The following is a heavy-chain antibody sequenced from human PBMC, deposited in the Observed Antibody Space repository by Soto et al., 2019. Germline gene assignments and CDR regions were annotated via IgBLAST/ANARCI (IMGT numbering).Heavy chain of an antibody. Sequence: QVQLVESGGGVVQPGRSLRLSCAESGFSFSTYGMHRVRQTPGRGLDWVAVRWYDGSNEYYADSVKGRFTISRDNSKSTLYLQMNSMRAEDTAVYYCVRDVGVHTAMPWLGMDVWGQGTTVTVSS. CDR3: VRDVGVHTAMPWLGMDV. D-gene: IGHD5-18*01. J-gene: IGHJ6*02. CDR1: GFSFSTYG. V-gene: IGHV3-33*01. CDR2: RWYDGSNE.